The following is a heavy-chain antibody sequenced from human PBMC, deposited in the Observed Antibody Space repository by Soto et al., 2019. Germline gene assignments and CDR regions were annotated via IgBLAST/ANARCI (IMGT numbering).Heavy chain of an antibody. J-gene: IGHJ5*02. CDR1: GFTFSSYA. CDR3: ARGEYYYDSSGRGWFNP. Sequence: QVQLVESGGGVVQPGRSLRLSCAASGFTFSSYAMHWVRQAPGKGLEWVAVISYDGSNKYYADSVKGRFTISRDNSKNTLYLQMNSLRAEDTAVYYCARGEYYYDSSGRGWFNPWGQGTMVTVSS. V-gene: IGHV3-30-3*01. D-gene: IGHD3-22*01. CDR2: ISYDGSNK.